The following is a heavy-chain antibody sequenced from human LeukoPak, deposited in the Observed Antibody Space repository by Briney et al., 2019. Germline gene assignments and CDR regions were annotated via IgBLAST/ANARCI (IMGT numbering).Heavy chain of an antibody. Sequence: GGSLRLSCAASGFTFSSYNMNWVRQAPGKGLEWVSYISGSGGTIYYADSVKGRFTISRDNAKNSLYLQMNSLRAEDTAVYFCARDSEWLSIIPDAFDIWGQGTMVTVSS. CDR3: ARDSEWLSIIPDAFDI. CDR2: ISGSGGTI. J-gene: IGHJ3*02. D-gene: IGHD3-3*01. CDR1: GFTFSSYN. V-gene: IGHV3-48*04.